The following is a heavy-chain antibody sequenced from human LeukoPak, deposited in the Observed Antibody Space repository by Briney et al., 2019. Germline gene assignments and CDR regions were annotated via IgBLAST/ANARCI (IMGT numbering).Heavy chain of an antibody. D-gene: IGHD2-21*02. CDR2: ISGSGYTT. V-gene: IGHV3-23*01. Sequence: PGGPLRLSCVASGFTFSSFAINWVRQAPGKGLEWVSGISGSGYTTYYADSVRGRFSISRDNSRNTLSLQMSSLRAEDTAVYYCAKARSLTCGGDCYQIDYWGQGTLVIVSS. CDR3: AKARSLTCGGDCYQIDY. CDR1: GFTFSSFA. J-gene: IGHJ4*02.